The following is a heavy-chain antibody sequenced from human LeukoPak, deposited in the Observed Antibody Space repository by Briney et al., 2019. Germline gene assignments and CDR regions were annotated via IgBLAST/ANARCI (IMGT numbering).Heavy chain of an antibody. CDR1: GYTFTSYY. D-gene: IGHD3-10*01. CDR2: INPSGGST. CDR3: ARDQGGEFLFDD. V-gene: IGHV1-46*01. J-gene: IGHJ4*02. Sequence: ASVKVSCKASGYTFTSYYVHWVRQAPGQGLEWMGIINPSGGSTSYAQKFQGRVTMTRDTSTGTVYMELSSLRSEDTAVYCCARDQGGEFLFDDWGQGTLVTVSS.